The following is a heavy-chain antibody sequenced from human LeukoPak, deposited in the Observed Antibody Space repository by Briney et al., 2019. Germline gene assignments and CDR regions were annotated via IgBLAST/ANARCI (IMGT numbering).Heavy chain of an antibody. Sequence: SETLSLTCTASGGSISSCYWSWIRQPPGKGLEWIGYIYYSGSTNYNPSLKSRVTISVDTSKNQFSLKLSSVTAADTAVYYCARRAKDCSGGSCYRATDNWFDPWGQGTLVTVSS. CDR3: ARRAKDCSGGSCYRATDNWFDP. D-gene: IGHD2-15*01. CDR2: IYYSGST. CDR1: GGSISSCY. V-gene: IGHV4-59*08. J-gene: IGHJ5*02.